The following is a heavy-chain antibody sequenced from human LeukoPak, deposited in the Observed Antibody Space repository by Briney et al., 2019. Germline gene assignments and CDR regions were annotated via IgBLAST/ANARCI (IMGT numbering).Heavy chain of an antibody. J-gene: IGHJ4*02. V-gene: IGHV3-30*04. Sequence: GGSLRLSCAASGFTFSSYAMHWVRQAPGKGLEWVAVISYDGSNKYYADSVKGRFTISRDNAKNSLYLQMNSLRAEDTAVYYCARGGAAAGPNFDYWGQGTLVTVSS. CDR1: GFTFSSYA. CDR3: ARGGAAAGPNFDY. D-gene: IGHD6-13*01. CDR2: ISYDGSNK.